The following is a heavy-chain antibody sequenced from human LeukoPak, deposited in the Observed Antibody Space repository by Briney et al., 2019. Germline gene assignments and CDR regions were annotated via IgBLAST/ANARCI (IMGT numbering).Heavy chain of an antibody. CDR2: IYYSGST. V-gene: IGHV4-59*01. CDR1: DVSIRSYY. D-gene: IGHD5-24*01. J-gene: IGHJ4*02. CDR3: ARGGPDVEMATTIDY. Sequence: SETLSLTCTISDVSIRSYYWSWIRQPPGKGLEWIGYIYYSGSTNQNPSLKSRVSISVDTSKNQFSLKLSSVTAADTAVYYCARGGPDVEMATTIDYWGRGTLVTVSS.